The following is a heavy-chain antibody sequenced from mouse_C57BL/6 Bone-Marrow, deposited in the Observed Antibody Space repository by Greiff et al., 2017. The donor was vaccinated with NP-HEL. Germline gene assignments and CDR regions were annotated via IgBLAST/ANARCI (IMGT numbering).Heavy chain of an antibody. Sequence: VQLQQSGPVLVKPGASVKMSCKASGYTFTDYYMNWVKQSHGKSLEWIGVINPYNGGTSYNQKFKGKATLTVDKSSSTAYMELNSLTSEDSAVYYCARGIYYYGSRFAYWGQGTLVTVSA. CDR2: INPYNGGT. D-gene: IGHD1-1*01. V-gene: IGHV1-19*01. CDR1: GYTFTDYY. J-gene: IGHJ3*01. CDR3: ARGIYYYGSRFAY.